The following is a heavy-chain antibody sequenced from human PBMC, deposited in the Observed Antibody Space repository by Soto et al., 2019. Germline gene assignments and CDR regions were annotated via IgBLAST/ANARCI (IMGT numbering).Heavy chain of an antibody. Sequence: HLGGSLRLSCAASGFTFSIYWMSWVRQAPGKGLESVANINQGGSETYSVDSVKGRFTISRDSAKNSLYLQMNSLRVEDTAVYFCARADWGSLDQWGQGTLVTVSS. V-gene: IGHV3-7*03. D-gene: IGHD7-27*01. CDR3: ARADWGSLDQ. CDR1: GFTFSIYW. J-gene: IGHJ4*02. CDR2: INQGGSET.